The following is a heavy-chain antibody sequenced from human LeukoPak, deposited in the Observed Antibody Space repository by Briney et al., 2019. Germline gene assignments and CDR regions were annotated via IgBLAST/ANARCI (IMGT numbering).Heavy chain of an antibody. CDR2: ISGSGGST. J-gene: IGHJ4*02. V-gene: IGHV3-23*01. CDR3: AKEYYYDSSHFDY. Sequence: GGSLRLSCTASGFTFGDYAMSWVRQAPGKGLEWVSAISGSGGSTYYADSVKGRFTISRDNSKNTLYLQMNSLRAEDTAVYYCAKEYYYDSSHFDYWGQGTLVTVSS. CDR1: GFTFGDYA. D-gene: IGHD3-22*01.